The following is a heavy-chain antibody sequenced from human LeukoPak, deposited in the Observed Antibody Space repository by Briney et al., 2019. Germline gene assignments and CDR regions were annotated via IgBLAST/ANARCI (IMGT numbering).Heavy chain of an antibody. Sequence: GASVKVSCKASGYTFTSYGITWVRQAPGQGLEWMGWISTYSGNTNYAQKLQGRVTMTTDTSTTTAYMELRSLRSEDTAVYYCARDNSVGDIAWWFDPWGQGTLVTVSS. V-gene: IGHV1-18*01. CDR3: ARDNSVGDIAWWFDP. J-gene: IGHJ5*02. CDR1: GYTFTSYG. CDR2: ISTYSGNT. D-gene: IGHD3-16*02.